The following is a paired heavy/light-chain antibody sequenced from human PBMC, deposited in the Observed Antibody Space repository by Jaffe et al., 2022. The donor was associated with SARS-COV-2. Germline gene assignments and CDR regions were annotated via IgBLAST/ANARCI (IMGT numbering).Heavy chain of an antibody. CDR3: ARHGSSGWYDGFDY. Sequence: QLQLQESGPGLVKPSETLSLTCTVSGGSISSSSSYWGWIRQPPGKGLEWIGTIYYSGSSYYNPSLKSRVTISVDTSKNQFSLKLNSVTAADTAVYYCARHGSSGWYDGFDYWGRGTLVTVSS. CDR1: GGSISSSSSY. V-gene: IGHV4-39*01. J-gene: IGHJ4*02. D-gene: IGHD6-19*01. CDR2: IYYSGSS.
Light chain of an antibody. CDR2: DAS. J-gene: IGKJ3*01. V-gene: IGKV3-20*01. Sequence: EIVLTQSPGTLSLSPGDKATLSCRASQSVSSNYLAWYQQKPGQAPRLLIYDASSRAAGIPDRFSGSGSGTDFNLTISRLEPEDSAVFYCQHYGGSVFTFGPGTKVDIK. CDR1: QSVSSNY. CDR3: QHYGGSVFT.